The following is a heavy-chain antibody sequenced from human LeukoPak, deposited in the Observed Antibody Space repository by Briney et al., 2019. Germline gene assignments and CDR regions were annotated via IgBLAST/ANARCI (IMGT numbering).Heavy chain of an antibody. D-gene: IGHD6-13*01. CDR2: IYDSGST. V-gene: IGHV4-59*01. Sequence: SETLSLTCTVSGGSISTYYWSWIRQPPGKGLEWIGYIYDSGSTNYNPSLKSRVAMSVDTPKKQFSLKLSSVTAADTAMYYCTRDLNGYYYYMDVWGKGTTVTVSS. J-gene: IGHJ6*03. CDR1: GGSISTYY. CDR3: TRDLNGYYYYMDV.